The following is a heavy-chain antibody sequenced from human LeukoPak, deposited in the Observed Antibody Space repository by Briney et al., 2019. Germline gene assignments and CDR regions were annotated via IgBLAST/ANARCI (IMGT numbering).Heavy chain of an antibody. CDR3: AREYSSGWYDDARGYYYYGMDV. Sequence: GGSLRLSCAASGFSFSSYWMSWVRQAPGKGLEWVANINQDGSEKSYVDSVKGRFTISRDNAKNSLYLQMNSLRAEDTAVYYCAREYSSGWYDDARGYYYYGMDVWGQGTTVTVSS. D-gene: IGHD6-19*01. CDR2: INQDGSEK. CDR1: GFSFSSYW. V-gene: IGHV3-7*01. J-gene: IGHJ6*02.